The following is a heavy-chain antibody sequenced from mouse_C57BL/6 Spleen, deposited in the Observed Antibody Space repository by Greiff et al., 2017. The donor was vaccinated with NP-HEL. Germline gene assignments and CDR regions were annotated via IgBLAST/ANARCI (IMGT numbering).Heavy chain of an antibody. D-gene: IGHD2-1*01. Sequence: QVQLKQPGAELVKPGASVKMSCKASGYTFTSYWITWVKQRPGQGLEWIGDIYPGSGSTNYNEKFKSKATLTVDTSSSTAYMQLSSLTSEDSAVYYCAREGTYGNYPYFDYWGQGTTLTVSS. CDR3: AREGTYGNYPYFDY. CDR1: GYTFTSYW. V-gene: IGHV1-55*01. J-gene: IGHJ2*01. CDR2: IYPGSGST.